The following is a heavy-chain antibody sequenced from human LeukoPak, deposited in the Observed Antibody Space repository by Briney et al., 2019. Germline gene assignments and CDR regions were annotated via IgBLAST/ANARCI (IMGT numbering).Heavy chain of an antibody. CDR3: VHDVPGDYGFDY. CDR2: IYGNDYK. CDR1: GFSLTTSAVG. V-gene: IGHV2-5*01. Sequence: SGPTLVNPTQTLTLTCTFSGFSLTTSAVGVGWVRQPPGKALEWLALIYGNDYKRYSASLKNRLTIMKDTSKNQVVLIMTNMGPLDTATYYCVHDVPGDYGFDYWGQGTLVTVSS. J-gene: IGHJ4*02. D-gene: IGHD4-17*01.